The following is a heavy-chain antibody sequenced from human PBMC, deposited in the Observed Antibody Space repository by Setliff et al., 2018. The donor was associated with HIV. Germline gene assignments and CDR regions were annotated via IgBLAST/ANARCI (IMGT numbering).Heavy chain of an antibody. CDR1: GSSIRSFH. CDR3: AREEDYNFWSGYDWFDP. V-gene: IGHV4-59*01. Sequence: SETLSLTCTVSGSSIRSFHWSWIRQPPGKGLEWIGYIYYSGSANYTPSLKSRVTIALDTSKSQFSLKLSSVTAADTAMYYCAREEDYNFWSGYDWFDPWGQGTLVTVSS. J-gene: IGHJ5*02. CDR2: IYYSGSA. D-gene: IGHD3-3*01.